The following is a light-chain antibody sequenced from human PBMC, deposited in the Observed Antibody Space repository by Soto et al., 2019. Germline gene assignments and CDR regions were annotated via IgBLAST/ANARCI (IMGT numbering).Light chain of an antibody. CDR3: SSYTTSHTLV. J-gene: IGLJ2*01. Sequence: QSALTQPASVPGSPGQSITISCTGTSSDVGASDYVSWYQQHPGKAPQLIIYEISNRPSGVSNRFSGSKSGNTASLTISGLQAEDESDYYCSSYTTSHTLVFGGGTKLTVL. CDR1: SSDVGASDY. V-gene: IGLV2-14*01. CDR2: EIS.